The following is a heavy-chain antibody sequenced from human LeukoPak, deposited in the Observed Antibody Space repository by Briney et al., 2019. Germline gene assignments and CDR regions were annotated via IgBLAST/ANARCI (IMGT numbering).Heavy chain of an antibody. Sequence: GGSLRLSCAASGFTFSSYWMHWVRQAPGKGLVWVSRINNDGSSTSYADSVKGRFTISRDNAKNTLYLQMNSLRAEDTAVHYCARGGDIVVVPAAMGWSGYYFDYWGQGTLVTVSS. CDR1: GFTFSSYW. CDR2: INNDGSST. CDR3: ARGGDIVVVPAAMGWSGYYFDY. J-gene: IGHJ4*02. V-gene: IGHV3-74*01. D-gene: IGHD2-2*01.